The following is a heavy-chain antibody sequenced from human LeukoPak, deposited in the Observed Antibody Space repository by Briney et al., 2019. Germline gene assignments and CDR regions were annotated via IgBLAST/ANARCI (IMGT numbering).Heavy chain of an antibody. J-gene: IGHJ3*02. Sequence: PGGSLRLSCAASGFTFSSYWMHWVRQAPGKGLVWVSRINTDGSSTSYADSVKGRFTISRDNAKNTLYLQMNSLRAEDTAVYYCARSSSSWYGEAFDIWGQGTMVTVSS. V-gene: IGHV3-74*01. CDR2: INTDGSST. CDR1: GFTFSSYW. CDR3: ARSSSSWYGEAFDI. D-gene: IGHD6-13*01.